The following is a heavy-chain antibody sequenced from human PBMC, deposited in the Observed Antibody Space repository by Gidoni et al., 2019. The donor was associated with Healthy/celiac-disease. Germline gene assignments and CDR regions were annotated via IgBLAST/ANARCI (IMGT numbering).Heavy chain of an antibody. CDR1: GGSFSGHY. D-gene: IGHD2-15*01. CDR3: TDCRGGSCYLHY. V-gene: IGHV4-34*01. CDR2: ISNSGST. Sequence: HVPLQQWGAGLLKPSRPLSLTCAVYGGSFSGHYWSWIRQHPGKGREWIGEISNSGSTNYKRSLKSRVTRSIDTSKNQWSLKRSSVTAADTAVYYCTDCRGGSCYLHYWGQGTLVTVSS. J-gene: IGHJ4*02.